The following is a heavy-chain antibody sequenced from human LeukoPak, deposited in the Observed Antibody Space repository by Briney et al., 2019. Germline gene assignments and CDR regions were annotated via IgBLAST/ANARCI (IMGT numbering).Heavy chain of an antibody. Sequence: PGGALRLFCVASGFTLRSYSMHWVRQAPGKGREWVSYISTSSYYIYYADSVKGRFTISSDDAKNSLYLQMNSLRAEDTALYSCARDASGSSTGLIDSWGQGTLVTVSS. CDR1: GFTLRSYS. CDR3: ARDASGSSTGLIDS. V-gene: IGHV3-21*01. CDR2: ISTSSYYI. D-gene: IGHD1-26*01. J-gene: IGHJ4*02.